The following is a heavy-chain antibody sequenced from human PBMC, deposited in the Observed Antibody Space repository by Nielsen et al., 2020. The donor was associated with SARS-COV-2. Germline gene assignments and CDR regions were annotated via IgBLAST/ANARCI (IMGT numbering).Heavy chain of an antibody. CDR1: GYTFTSYD. Sequence: ASVKVSCKASGYTFTSYDINWVRQATGQGLEWMGWMNPNSGNTGYAQKFQGRVTMTRNTSISTAYMELSSLRSDDTAVYYCARAGRGYSSSPTWGQGTLVTVSS. J-gene: IGHJ4*02. CDR2: MNPNSGNT. D-gene: IGHD6-6*01. CDR3: ARAGRGYSSSPT. V-gene: IGHV1-8*01.